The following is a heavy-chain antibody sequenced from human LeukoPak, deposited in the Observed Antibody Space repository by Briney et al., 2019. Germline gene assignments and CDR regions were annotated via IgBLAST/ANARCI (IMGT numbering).Heavy chain of an antibody. CDR2: IYSGGST. V-gene: IGHV3-53*01. Sequence: GGSLRLSCAASGFTFSDYWLHWVRQAPGKGLEWVSVIYSGGSTYYADSVKGRFTISGDNFKNTLYLQMNSLRAEDTAVYYCASPGIAVAEVYWGQGTLVTVSS. D-gene: IGHD6-19*01. J-gene: IGHJ4*02. CDR1: GFTFSDYW. CDR3: ASPGIAVAEVY.